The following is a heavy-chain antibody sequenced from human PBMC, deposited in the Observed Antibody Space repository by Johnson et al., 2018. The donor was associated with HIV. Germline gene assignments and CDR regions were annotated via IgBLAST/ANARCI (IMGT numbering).Heavy chain of an antibody. J-gene: IGHJ3*02. D-gene: IGHD6-19*01. V-gene: IGHV3-30*04. CDR1: GFTFTSYA. Sequence: QVQLVESGGGVVQPGRSLRLSCAASGFTFTSYALHWVRQALGKGLERVAVISYDGSNKYYADSVKGRFPISRDNSKNTLYLQMNSLSAEDTAVYYCARASTATIAVAGKPCSIWGQGTMVTVSS. CDR2: ISYDGSNK. CDR3: ARASTATIAVAGKPCSI.